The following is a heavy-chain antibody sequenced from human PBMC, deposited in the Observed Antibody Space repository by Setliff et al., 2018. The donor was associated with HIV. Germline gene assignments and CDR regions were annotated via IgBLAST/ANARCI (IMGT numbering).Heavy chain of an antibody. CDR3: ARSGSGWYEGGYYFDY. CDR2: ISSSSSYM. Sequence: GGSLRLSCVASGFTFSSYSMNWVRQAPGKGLEWVSSISSSSSYMYYADSVKGRFTISRDNAKRSLYLRMNSLRAEDTAVYFCARSGSGWYEGGYYFDYWGQGTLVTVSS. V-gene: IGHV3-21*01. CDR1: GFTFSSYS. J-gene: IGHJ4*02. D-gene: IGHD6-19*01.